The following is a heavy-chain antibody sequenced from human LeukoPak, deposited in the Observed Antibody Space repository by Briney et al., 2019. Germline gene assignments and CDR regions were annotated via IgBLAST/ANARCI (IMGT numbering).Heavy chain of an antibody. D-gene: IGHD3-9*01. V-gene: IGHV3-21*01. CDR3: ARVKTGDAFDI. J-gene: IGHJ3*02. Sequence: GGSLRLSCAASGFTFSSYSMNWVRQAPGKGLEWVSSISSSSSYIYYTDSVKGRFTISRDNAKNSLYLQMNSLRAEDTAVYYCARVKTGDAFDIWGQGTMVTVSS. CDR2: ISSSSSYI. CDR1: GFTFSSYS.